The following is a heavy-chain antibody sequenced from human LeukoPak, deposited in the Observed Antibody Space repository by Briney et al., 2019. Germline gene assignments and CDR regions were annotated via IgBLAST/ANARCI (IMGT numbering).Heavy chain of an antibody. CDR1: GGSISSGGYS. J-gene: IGHJ4*02. Sequence: PSETLSLTCTVSGGSISSGGYSWSWIRQPPGKGLEWIGYIYHSGSTYYNPSLKSRVTISVDRSKNQFSLKLSSVTAADTAVYYCARGDWLRGFDYWGQGTLVTVSS. CDR3: ARGDWLRGFDY. CDR2: IYHSGST. D-gene: IGHD5-12*01. V-gene: IGHV4-30-2*01.